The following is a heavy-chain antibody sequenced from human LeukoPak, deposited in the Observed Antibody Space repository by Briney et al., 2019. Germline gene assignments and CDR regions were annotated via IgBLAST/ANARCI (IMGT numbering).Heavy chain of an antibody. J-gene: IGHJ3*02. D-gene: IGHD6-6*01. CDR3: ARPDFSSYGAFDI. CDR2: IRSKANSYAT. Sequence: PGGSLRLSCAASGFTFSGSAMHWVRQASGKGLEWVGRIRSKANSYATAYAASVKGRFTISRDDSKNTAYLQMNSLKTEDTAVYYCARPDFSSYGAFDIWGQGTMVTVSS. V-gene: IGHV3-73*01. CDR1: GFTFSGSA.